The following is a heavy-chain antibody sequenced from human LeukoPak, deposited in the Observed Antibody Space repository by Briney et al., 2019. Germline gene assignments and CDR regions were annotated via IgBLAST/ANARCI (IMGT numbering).Heavy chain of an antibody. V-gene: IGHV3-23*01. CDR3: AKDRNYDSSGYYPF. CDR1: GFTFSSYA. Sequence: GGSLRPSCAASGFTFSSYAMSWVRQAPGKGLEWVSAISGSGGSTYYADSVKGRFTISRDNSKNTLFLQVNSLRAEDTAVYYSAKDRNYDSSGYYPFWGQGTLVTVSS. CDR2: ISGSGGST. D-gene: IGHD3-22*01. J-gene: IGHJ4*02.